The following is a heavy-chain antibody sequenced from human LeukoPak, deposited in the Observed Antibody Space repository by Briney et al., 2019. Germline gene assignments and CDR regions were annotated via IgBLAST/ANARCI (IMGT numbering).Heavy chain of an antibody. CDR2: ISSSGSTI. J-gene: IGHJ4*02. CDR1: GFTFSDYY. D-gene: IGHD3-10*01. CDR3: ARDRGSYGLEPLDFDY. V-gene: IGHV3-11*04. Sequence: GGSLRLSCAASGFTFSDYYMSWIRQAPGKGLEWVSYISSSGSTIYYADSVKGRFTISRDNAKNSLYLQMNSLRAEDTAVYYCARDRGSYGLEPLDFDYWGQGTLVTVSS.